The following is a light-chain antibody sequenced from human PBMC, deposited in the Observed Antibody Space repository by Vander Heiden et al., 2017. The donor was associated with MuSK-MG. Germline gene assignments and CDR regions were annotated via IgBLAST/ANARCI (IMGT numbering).Light chain of an antibody. J-gene: IGLJ2*01. CDR3: QVWDRSSDHVV. CDR1: NLGSKS. CDR2: DDS. Sequence: SYVLTQPPAVSVAPGQTARIAGGGNNLGSKSVQWYQQKPGQAPVLVVYDDSDRPSGIPERFSGSNSGNTATLTISRVEAGDEADYYCQVWDRSSDHVVFGGGTKLTVL. V-gene: IGLV3-21*02.